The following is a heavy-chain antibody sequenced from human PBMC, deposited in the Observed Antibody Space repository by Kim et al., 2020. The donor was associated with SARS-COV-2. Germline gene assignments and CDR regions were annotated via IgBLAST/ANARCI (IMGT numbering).Heavy chain of an antibody. CDR3: ARDPLSYGDYAD. D-gene: IGHD4-17*01. V-gene: IGHV3-30*07. Sequence: YYSDSVNGRLTISRDNYKNALYLQMTGLRAEDKAVYFCARDPLSYGDYADWGQGTLVTVSS. J-gene: IGHJ4*02.